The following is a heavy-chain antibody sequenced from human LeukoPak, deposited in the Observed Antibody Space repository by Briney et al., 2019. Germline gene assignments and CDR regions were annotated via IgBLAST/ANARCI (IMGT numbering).Heavy chain of an antibody. Sequence: ASVKVSCKASGYTFTGYYMHWVRQAPGQGLEWMGWINPNSGGTNYAQKFQGRVTMTRDTSISTAYMELSRLRSDDTAVYYCARASSSWYFYYYYYMDVWGKGTTVTISS. CDR3: ARASSSWYFYYYYYMDV. D-gene: IGHD6-13*01. CDR2: INPNSGGT. V-gene: IGHV1-2*02. CDR1: GYTFTGYY. J-gene: IGHJ6*03.